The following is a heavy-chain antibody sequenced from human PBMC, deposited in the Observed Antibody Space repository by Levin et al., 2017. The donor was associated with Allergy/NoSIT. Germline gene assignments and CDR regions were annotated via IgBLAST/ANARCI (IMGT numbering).Heavy chain of an antibody. Sequence: GGSLRLSCKGSGYSFTNYWIGWVRQMPGKGLEWMGIINPADSDTRYSPSFQGQATLSADKSISPAYLQWSIPKASDTAMYYCARLRDYYYGMDVWGQGTTVTVSS. CDR2: INPADSDT. J-gene: IGHJ6*02. V-gene: IGHV5-51*01. CDR1: GYSFTNYW. D-gene: IGHD5-24*01. CDR3: ARLRDYYYGMDV.